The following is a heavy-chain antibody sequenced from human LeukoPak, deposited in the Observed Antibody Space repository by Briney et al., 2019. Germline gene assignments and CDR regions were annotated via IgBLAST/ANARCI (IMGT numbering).Heavy chain of an antibody. CDR1: GFTFSSYW. CDR2: IYSGGST. V-gene: IGHV3-53*01. D-gene: IGHD1-26*01. Sequence: PGGSLRLSCAASGFTFSSYWMHWVRQAPGKGLEWVSVIYSGGSTYYADSVKGRFTISRDNSKNTVYLQMNSLRAEDTAVYYCAGDSEEGAFDYWGQGTLVTVSS. CDR3: AGDSEEGAFDY. J-gene: IGHJ4*02.